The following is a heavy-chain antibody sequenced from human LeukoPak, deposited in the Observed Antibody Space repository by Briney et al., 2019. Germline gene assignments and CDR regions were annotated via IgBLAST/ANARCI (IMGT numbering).Heavy chain of an antibody. V-gene: IGHV3-21*01. CDR2: ISSSSSYI. D-gene: IGHD3-16*01. CDR3: ARVTSSLGFDY. Sequence: GGSLRLSCAASGFTFSSYEMNWVRQAPGKGLEWVSSISSSSSYIYYTDSVKGRFTISRDNAKNSLYLQMNSLRAEDTAVYYCARVTSSLGFDYWGQGTLVTVSS. CDR1: GFTFSSYE. J-gene: IGHJ4*02.